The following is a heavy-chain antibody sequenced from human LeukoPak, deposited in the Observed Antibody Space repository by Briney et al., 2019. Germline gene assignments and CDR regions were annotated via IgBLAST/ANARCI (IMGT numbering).Heavy chain of an antibody. CDR1: GFTFSSYA. D-gene: IGHD4-17*01. CDR3: ARDSTVTTRGDY. J-gene: IGHJ4*02. Sequence: GGSLRLSCAASGFTFSSYAMSWVRQAPGKGLEWVSAISGSGGSTYYADSVKGRFTISRDNSKNTLYLQMNSLRAEDTALYYCARDSTVTTRGDYWGQGTLVTVSS. V-gene: IGHV3-23*01. CDR2: ISGSGGST.